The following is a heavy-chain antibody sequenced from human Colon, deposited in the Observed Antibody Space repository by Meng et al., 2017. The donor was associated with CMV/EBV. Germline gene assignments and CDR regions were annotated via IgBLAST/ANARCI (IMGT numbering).Heavy chain of an antibody. CDR3: ARGGVGSYIRKFAGYYGMDA. V-gene: IGHV3-30*03. Sequence: GGSLRLSCAASGFTFSSYSMNWVRQAPGKGLDWVALISKDGDIKYYADSVRGRFSISRDNSKNTMYLEMNSLRPDDTAVFSCARGGVGSYIRKFAGYYGMDAWGQGTTVTVSS. D-gene: IGHD3-3*02. CDR2: ISKDGDIK. J-gene: IGHJ6*02. CDR1: GFTFSSYS.